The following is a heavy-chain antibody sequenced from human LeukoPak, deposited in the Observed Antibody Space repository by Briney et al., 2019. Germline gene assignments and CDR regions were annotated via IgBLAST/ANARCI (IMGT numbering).Heavy chain of an antibody. Sequence: GGSLRLSCAASGSTFSSYWMNWVRQAPGKGLEWVAYIKQDGSEKYYVDSVKGRFTISRDNAKNSLYLQMNSLRAEDTAVYYCARGGRGSAAVVAPRSFDIWGQGTMVTVSS. D-gene: IGHD3-22*01. V-gene: IGHV3-7*01. J-gene: IGHJ3*02. CDR2: IKQDGSEK. CDR1: GSTFSSYW. CDR3: ARGGRGSAAVVAPRSFDI.